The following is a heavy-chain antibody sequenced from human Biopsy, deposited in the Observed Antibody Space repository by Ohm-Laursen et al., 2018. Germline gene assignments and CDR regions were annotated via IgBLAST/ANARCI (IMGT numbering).Heavy chain of an antibody. CDR1: GGTFSNYG. CDR2: NIPILGTG. J-gene: IGHJ1*01. CDR3: ATKLTGYFHH. V-gene: IGHV1-69*06. Sequence: SVKVSCKAPGGTFSNYGVHWVRQAPGQGLEWLGGNIPILGTGNYAQKFQDRVTVAADTSTSTATMELRSLRSDNTAVYYCATKLTGYFHHWGQGTLVIVSS. D-gene: IGHD3-9*01.